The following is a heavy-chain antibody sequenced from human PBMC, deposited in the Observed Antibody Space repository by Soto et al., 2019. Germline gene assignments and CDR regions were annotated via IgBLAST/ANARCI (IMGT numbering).Heavy chain of an antibody. Sequence: QVQLAESGGGVVQPGRSLRLSCIGSGFRFSDYGMHWVRQAPGKGLEWVAVMSFDGTYKYSADSVKGRFSISRDNSKNTLYLQMNSLRAEDTAVYHCAKDRRDGEYNSVYDFWGQGTLFTVSS. CDR2: MSFDGTYK. V-gene: IGHV3-30*18. J-gene: IGHJ4*02. CDR3: AKDRRDGEYNSVYDF. D-gene: IGHD4-17*01. CDR1: GFRFSDYG.